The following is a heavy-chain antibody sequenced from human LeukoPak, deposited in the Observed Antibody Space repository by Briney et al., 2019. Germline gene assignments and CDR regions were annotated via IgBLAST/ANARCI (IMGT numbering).Heavy chain of an antibody. CDR2: IHSSGNT. D-gene: IGHD3-10*01. CDR3: ARSPTYYYGSGSYHVDY. CDR1: GGSINSYY. Sequence: HPSETLSLICTVSGGSINSYYWSWIRQPAGKGLEWIGRIHSSGNTHYNPSLKSRVTMSVDTSKNQFSLKLNSVTAADTAVYYCARSPTYYYGSGSYHVDYWGQGTLVTVSS. J-gene: IGHJ4*02. V-gene: IGHV4-4*07.